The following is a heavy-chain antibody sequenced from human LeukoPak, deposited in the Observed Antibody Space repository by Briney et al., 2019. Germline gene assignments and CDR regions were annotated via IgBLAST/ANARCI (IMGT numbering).Heavy chain of an antibody. CDR3: ARDRISINALDM. D-gene: IGHD1-14*01. CDR1: GASISGHY. Sequence: SETLSLTCTVSGASISGHYLTWLRQPPGKGLEWIGYISHIGSTNYNPSLKSRVTISVDTSKNQFSLKLTSVTAADTAIYYCARDRISINALDMWGQGTMVTVSS. CDR2: ISHIGST. V-gene: IGHV4-59*11. J-gene: IGHJ3*02.